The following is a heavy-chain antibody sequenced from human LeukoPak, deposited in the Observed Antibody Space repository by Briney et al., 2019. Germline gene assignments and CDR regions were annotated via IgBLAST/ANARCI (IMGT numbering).Heavy chain of an antibody. CDR1: GGTFSSYA. CDR2: IIPIFGTA. D-gene: IGHD3-22*01. Sequence: GASVKVSCKASGGTFSSYAISWVRQAPGQGPEWVGGIIPIFGTANYAQKFQGRVTITADESTSTAYMELSSLRSEDTAVYYCARAVTYYYDSSGYYYFDYWGQGTLVTVSS. CDR3: ARAVTYYYDSSGYYYFDY. V-gene: IGHV1-69*13. J-gene: IGHJ4*02.